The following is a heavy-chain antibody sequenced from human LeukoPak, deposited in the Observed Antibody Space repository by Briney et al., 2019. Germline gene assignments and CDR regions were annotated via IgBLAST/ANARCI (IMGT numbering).Heavy chain of an antibody. Sequence: QPGGSLRLSCAASGFTVSSNYMSWVRQAPGKGLEWVSVIYSGGSTYYADSVKGRFTISRDNSKNTLYLQMNSLRAEDTAVYYCARDFHRRLYDSSAYHPYWGQGTLVTVSS. CDR2: IYSGGST. CDR3: ARDFHRRLYDSSAYHPY. J-gene: IGHJ4*02. CDR1: GFTVSSNY. V-gene: IGHV3-53*01. D-gene: IGHD3-22*01.